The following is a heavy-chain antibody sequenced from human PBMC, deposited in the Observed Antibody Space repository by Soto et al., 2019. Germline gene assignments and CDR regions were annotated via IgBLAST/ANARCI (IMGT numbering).Heavy chain of an antibody. J-gene: IGHJ2*01. V-gene: IGHV4-4*02. CDR1: GGSIISRHW. D-gene: IGHD4-17*01. Sequence: QVQLQESGPGLVKPSGTLSLTCAVSGGSIISRHWWTWVRQPPGKGLEWIGEIFHSGPTNYNPSLKSRVTMSVPKSKNQFFLTLTSVTAADTAVYYCATRYGDYGTWYFDLWGRGTLVTVSS. CDR2: IFHSGPT. CDR3: ATRYGDYGTWYFDL.